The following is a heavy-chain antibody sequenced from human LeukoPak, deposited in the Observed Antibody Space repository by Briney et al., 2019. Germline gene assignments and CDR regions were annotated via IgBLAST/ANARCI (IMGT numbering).Heavy chain of an antibody. CDR2: ISGSGGST. CDR3: AKFNVHRSSSSTNQGGNWFDP. Sequence: PGGSLRLSCAASGFTFSSYAMSWVRQAPGKGLEWVSAISGSGGSTYYADSVKGRFTISRDNSKNTLYLQMNSLRAEDTAVYYCAKFNVHRSSSSTNQGGNWFDPWGQGTLVTVSS. CDR1: GFTFSSYA. D-gene: IGHD6-13*01. J-gene: IGHJ5*02. V-gene: IGHV3-23*01.